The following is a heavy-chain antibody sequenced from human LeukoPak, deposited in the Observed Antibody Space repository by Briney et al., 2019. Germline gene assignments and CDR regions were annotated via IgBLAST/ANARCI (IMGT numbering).Heavy chain of an antibody. CDR2: IYYSGST. J-gene: IGHJ4*02. CDR1: GFTFSSYSMN. D-gene: IGHD3-10*01. CDR3: ATTMVRGIIIHY. Sequence: GSLRLSCAASGFTFSSYSMNWVRQPPGKGLEWIASIYYSGSTYYNPSLKSRLTISVDTSKNQFSLKLSSVTAADTAVYYCATTMVRGIIIHYWGQGTLVTVSS. V-gene: IGHV4-59*05.